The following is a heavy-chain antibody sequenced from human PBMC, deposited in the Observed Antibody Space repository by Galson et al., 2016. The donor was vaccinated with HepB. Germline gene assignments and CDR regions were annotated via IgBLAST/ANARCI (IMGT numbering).Heavy chain of an antibody. Sequence: SVKVSCKASGYTFTNYYMHWVRQAPGQGLEWMGVINPSGDDTRYAQKFQGRVTMTRDTSTSTVYMDLSSLRSEDTAVYYCTTGHDSRDYHSSRRVYGAGYFHDWGQGTLVIVSS. J-gene: IGHJ1*01. V-gene: IGHV1-46*01. D-gene: IGHD3-22*01. CDR1: GYTFTNYY. CDR2: INPSGDDT. CDR3: TTGHDSRDYHSSRRVYGAGYFHD.